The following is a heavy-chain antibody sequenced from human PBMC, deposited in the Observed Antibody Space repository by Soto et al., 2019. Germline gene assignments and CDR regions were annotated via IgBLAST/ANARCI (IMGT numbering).Heavy chain of an antibody. CDR2: IMPVFPTP. CDR3: ARDKDRLQLGGNYYYILDV. D-gene: IGHD1-1*01. Sequence: QVQLVQSGAAVKKPGSSVEVSCKASGGTFSTSAISWVRQAPGQGLEWVGGIMPVFPTPDYAQNFQGRVTITADESTTTAYLALTSLRADDTAVYYCARDKDRLQLGGNYYYILDVWGQGTAITVSS. J-gene: IGHJ6*02. V-gene: IGHV1-69*12. CDR1: GGTFSTSA.